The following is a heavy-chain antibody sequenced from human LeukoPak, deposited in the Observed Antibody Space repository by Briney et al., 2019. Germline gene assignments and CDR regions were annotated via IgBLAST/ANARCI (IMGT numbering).Heavy chain of an antibody. V-gene: IGHV4-4*07. Sequence: SETLSLTCTVSGGSISSYYWSWIRQPAGKGLEWIGRIYSSGSTNYNPSLKSRVTMSVDTSKNQFSRKLSSVTAADTAVYYCARSYSSSSSSDYWGQGTLVTVSS. CDR3: ARSYSSSSSSDY. CDR1: GGSISSYY. J-gene: IGHJ4*02. D-gene: IGHD6-6*01. CDR2: IYSSGST.